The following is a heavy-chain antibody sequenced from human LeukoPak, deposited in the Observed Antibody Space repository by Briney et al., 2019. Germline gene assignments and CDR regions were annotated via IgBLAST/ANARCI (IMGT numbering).Heavy chain of an antibody. CDR2: ISPESTTT. CDR1: GFNFRSYS. CDR3: ARDSGRVGIYYFDY. J-gene: IGHJ4*02. Sequence: PGGSLRLSCAASGFNFRSYSMNWVRQAPGKGLEWVSFISPESTTTYYADSVKGRFTISRDNAKNSLYLQMNSLRAEDTAVYYCARDSGRVGIYYFDYWGRGTLVTVSS. V-gene: IGHV3-48*04. D-gene: IGHD1-26*01.